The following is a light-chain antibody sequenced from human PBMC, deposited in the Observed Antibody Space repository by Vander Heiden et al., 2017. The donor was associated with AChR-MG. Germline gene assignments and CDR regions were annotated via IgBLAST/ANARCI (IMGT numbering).Light chain of an antibody. CDR2: DAS. CDR3: QQRDNWPFT. Sequence: EIVFIQSPTTLSLSPGGRATLSCRASQSVSKYLAWFQQKPGQAPRLLIYDASNRATGIPARFSGSGSGTDFTLTISSREPEDFAVYYCQQRDNWPFTFGPGTKLDIK. J-gene: IGKJ3*01. CDR1: QSVSKY. V-gene: IGKV3-11*01.